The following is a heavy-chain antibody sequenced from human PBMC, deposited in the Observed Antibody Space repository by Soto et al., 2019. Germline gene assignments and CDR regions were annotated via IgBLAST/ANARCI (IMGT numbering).Heavy chain of an antibody. CDR3: ARDQHRNYYYYGMDV. V-gene: IGHV1-69*13. J-gene: IGHJ6*02. CDR2: IIPIFGTA. D-gene: IGHD2-21*01. CDR1: GGTFSSYA. Sequence: SVKVSCKASGGTFSSYAISWVRQAPGQGLEWMGGIIPIFGTANYAQKFQGRVTITADESTSTAYMELSSLRSEDTAVYYCARDQHRNYYYYGMDVWGQGTTVTVSS.